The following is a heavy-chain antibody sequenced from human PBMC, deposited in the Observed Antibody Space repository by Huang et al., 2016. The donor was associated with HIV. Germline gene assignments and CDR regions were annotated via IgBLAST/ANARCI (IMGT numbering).Heavy chain of an antibody. CDR2: ISDNGRT. CDR3: ARSPQIYQTSGLAHYYFDF. V-gene: IGHV4-59*11. J-gene: IGHJ2*01. D-gene: IGHD6-19*01. Sequence: QVQLQESGPGLVKPSETLSLSCTVPGGSIRSHHWSWIRPPPGKGLEWIATISDNGRTNYNPSLKSRVSMSLDTSKNNFSLKLTSVTAADTAVYYCARSPQIYQTSGLAHYYFDFWGRGTLVTVSS. CDR1: GGSIRSHH.